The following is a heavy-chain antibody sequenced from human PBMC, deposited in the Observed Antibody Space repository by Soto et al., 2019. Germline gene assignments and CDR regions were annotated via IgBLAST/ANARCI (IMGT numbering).Heavy chain of an antibody. Sequence: PWDSLKISCTGSGFDFSRFWIGWVRQMPGQGLEWMGIIYPHDSDTRYSPSFLGQVTISADKSISTAYLQWSSLEASDTAMYYCPSVSTGTRTNYWPCYYYGMDAWGRGTTGTVSS. CDR2: IYPHDSDT. V-gene: IGHV5-51*01. CDR3: PSVSTGTRTNYWPCYYYGMDA. J-gene: IGHJ6*02. D-gene: IGHD1-7*01. CDR1: GFDFSRFW.